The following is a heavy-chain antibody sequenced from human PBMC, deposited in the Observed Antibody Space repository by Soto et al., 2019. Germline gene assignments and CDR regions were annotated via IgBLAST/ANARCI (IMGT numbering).Heavy chain of an antibody. V-gene: IGHV3-23*01. CDR2: ISGSGGST. CDR3: TKGNAAAAAPGDY. D-gene: IGHD6-13*01. CDR1: GFTFSSYA. Sequence: LRLSCAASGFTFSSYAMSWVRQAPGKGLEWVSAISGSGGSTYYADSVKGRFTISRDNSKNTLYLQMNSLRAEDTAVYYCTKGNAAAAAPGDYWGQGTLVTVSS. J-gene: IGHJ4*02.